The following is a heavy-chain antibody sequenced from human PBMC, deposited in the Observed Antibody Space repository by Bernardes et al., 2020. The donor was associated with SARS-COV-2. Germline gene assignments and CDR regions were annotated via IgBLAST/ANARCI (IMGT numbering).Heavy chain of an antibody. CDR3: ARLDYNYGMDG. Sequence: GACLKNSSKGSGYSFTRYWISWVRPIPGKGLEWMGRIDPSDSYTNYSPSFQGHVTISADKSISTAYLQWSSLKASDTAMYYCARLDYNYGMDGWGQGTTGTVSS. CDR2: IDPSDSYT. CDR1: GYSFTRYW. V-gene: IGHV5-10-1*01. J-gene: IGHJ6*02.